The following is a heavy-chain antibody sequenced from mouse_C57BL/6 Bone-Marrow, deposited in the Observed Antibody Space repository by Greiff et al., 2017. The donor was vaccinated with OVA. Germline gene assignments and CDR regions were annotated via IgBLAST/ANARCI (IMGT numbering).Heavy chain of an antibody. CDR3: ARVGYYGSSPDYYAMDY. Sequence: VKLMESGAELVKPGASVKISCKASGYAFSSYWMNWVKQRPGKGLEWIGQIYPGDGDTKYIGKFMGKAPLTADKSSSTAHVQLSVLTSVDSAVYFCARVGYYGSSPDYYAMDYWGQGTSVTVSS. V-gene: IGHV1-80*01. CDR1: GYAFSSYW. J-gene: IGHJ4*01. D-gene: IGHD1-1*01. CDR2: IYPGDGDT.